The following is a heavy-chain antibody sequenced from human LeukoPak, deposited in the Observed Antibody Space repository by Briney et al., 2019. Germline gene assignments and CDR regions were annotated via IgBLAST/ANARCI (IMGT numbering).Heavy chain of an antibody. Sequence: SETLSLTCAVSGGSISSGGYSWSWIRQLPGKGLEWIGYIYHSGSTYYNPSLKSRVTISVDRSKNQFSLKLSSVTAADTAVYYCARATNYGSGSYYIDYWGQGTLVTVSS. CDR3: ARATNYGSGSYYIDY. D-gene: IGHD3-10*01. CDR2: IYHSGST. V-gene: IGHV4-30-2*01. CDR1: GGSISSGGYS. J-gene: IGHJ4*02.